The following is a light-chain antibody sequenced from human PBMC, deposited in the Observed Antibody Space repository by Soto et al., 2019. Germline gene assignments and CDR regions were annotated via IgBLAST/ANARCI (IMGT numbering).Light chain of an antibody. Sequence: EIVMTQSPATLSVSPGERASLSCRASQSVSSNLAWYQQKPGQAHRLLIYGAYTRATGIQARFSGSGSGTEFTLTIRSLQSEDFAVYYCKPYNNWPLTFGGGTKVDIK. CDR3: KPYNNWPLT. CDR1: QSVSSN. V-gene: IGKV3-15*01. CDR2: GAY. J-gene: IGKJ4*01.